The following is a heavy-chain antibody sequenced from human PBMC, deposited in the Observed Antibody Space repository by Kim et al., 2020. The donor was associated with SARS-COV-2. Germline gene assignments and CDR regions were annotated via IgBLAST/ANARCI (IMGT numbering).Heavy chain of an antibody. CDR2: IKQHGSET. V-gene: IGHV3-7*03. CDR3: ARSNAMDV. CDR1: GFTFSNYW. Sequence: GGSLRLSCAASGFTFSNYWMTWVRQAPGKGLEWVANIKQHGSETYYVDSVKGRFTIPRDDAKNSLYLQMNSLRAEDTALYYGARSNAMDVWGQGTTVTVSS. J-gene: IGHJ6*02.